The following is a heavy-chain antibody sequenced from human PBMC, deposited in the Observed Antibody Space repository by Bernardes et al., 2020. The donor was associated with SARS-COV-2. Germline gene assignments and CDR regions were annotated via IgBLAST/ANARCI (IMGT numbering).Heavy chain of an antibody. Sequence: AAVKVSCKVSGNSLTEAYIYWVRQAPGKGLEWMGSFDPQYGDPIYAQKFQGRITMTEDTSTDTAYMELSGLRSEDTAVYYCATESISGIVIMAWVYWGQGTLVTVSS. D-gene: IGHD3-3*01. CDR3: ATESISGIVIMAWVY. CDR1: GNSLTEAY. V-gene: IGHV1-24*01. J-gene: IGHJ4*02. CDR2: FDPQYGDP.